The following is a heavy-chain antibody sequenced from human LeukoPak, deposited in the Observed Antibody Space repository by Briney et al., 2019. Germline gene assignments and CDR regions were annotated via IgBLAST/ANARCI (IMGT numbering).Heavy chain of an antibody. CDR2: IYYSGST. Sequence: SETLSLTCTVYGGSVSSGSYYWSWIQQPPGKGLEWIGYIYYSGSTNYKPSLNSRVTMSVDTSKNEFSLKLSSVTAADTAVYYCARVEYCSGGDCYPPGWFDPWGQGTLVTVFS. CDR3: ARVEYCSGGDCYPPGWFDP. CDR1: GGSVSSGSYY. D-gene: IGHD2-15*01. J-gene: IGHJ5*02. V-gene: IGHV4-61*01.